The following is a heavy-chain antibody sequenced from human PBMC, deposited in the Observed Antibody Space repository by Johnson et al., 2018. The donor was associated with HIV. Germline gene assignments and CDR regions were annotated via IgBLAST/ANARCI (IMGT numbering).Heavy chain of an antibody. Sequence: VQLVESGGGLVQPGRSLRLSCAASGFTFSSYWMSWVRQAPGKGLEWVANIKQDGSEKYYVDSVKGRFTISRDNAKNSLYLQLNSLRAEDTAVYYCARDRLYYGSSWYEESNAFDIWGQGTMVTVSS. J-gene: IGHJ3*02. D-gene: IGHD6-13*01. CDR1: GFTFSSYW. CDR3: ARDRLYYGSSWYEESNAFDI. V-gene: IGHV3-7*05. CDR2: IKQDGSEK.